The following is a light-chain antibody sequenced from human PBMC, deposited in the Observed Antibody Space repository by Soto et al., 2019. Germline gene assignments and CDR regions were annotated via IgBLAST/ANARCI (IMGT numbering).Light chain of an antibody. CDR1: QGISDY. V-gene: IGKV1-12*01. J-gene: IGKJ3*01. Sequence: DIQMTQSPSSVSASIGDRVTLTCRASQGISDYLAWYQQKPGRAPRLLIYAASSLQSGVPSRFSGSGSGRDFTLTISSLQPEDFATYYCQQAVPFPFTFGPGTTVDI. CDR3: QQAVPFPFT. CDR2: AAS.